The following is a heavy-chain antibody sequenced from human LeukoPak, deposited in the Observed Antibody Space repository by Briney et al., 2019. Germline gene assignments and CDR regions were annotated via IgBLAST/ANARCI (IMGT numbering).Heavy chain of an antibody. D-gene: IGHD4-17*01. Sequence: PSETLSLTCTVSGGSLSSYYWTWIRQPPGKGLEWIGYIYYTGSTSYNPSLKSRVTISVQTSKNQFSLKLSSVTAADTAVYYCARGLNRNDYGDYGYWGQGTLVTVSS. CDR1: GGSLSSYY. J-gene: IGHJ4*02. V-gene: IGHV4-59*01. CDR2: IYYTGST. CDR3: ARGLNRNDYGDYGY.